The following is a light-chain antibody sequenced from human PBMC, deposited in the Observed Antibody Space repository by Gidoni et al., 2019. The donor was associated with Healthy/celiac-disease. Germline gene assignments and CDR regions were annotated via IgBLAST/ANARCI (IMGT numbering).Light chain of an antibody. Sequence: IVLTQSPDTLSLSPGERATLSCRASQSVSSSYLAWYQQKPGQAPRLLIYGASSRATGIPDRFSGSGSGTDFTLTISRLEPEDFAVYYCQQYGSSPYTFXQXTKLEIK. J-gene: IGKJ2*01. CDR2: GAS. V-gene: IGKV3-20*01. CDR3: QQYGSSPYT. CDR1: QSVSSSY.